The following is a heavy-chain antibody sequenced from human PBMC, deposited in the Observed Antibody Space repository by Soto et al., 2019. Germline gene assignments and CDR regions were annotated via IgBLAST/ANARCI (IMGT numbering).Heavy chain of an antibody. CDR3: ARGGPSGSYFLYYYAMDV. V-gene: IGHV1-8*01. Sequence: ASVKVSCKASGYTFTSYDINWVRQATGQGLEWMGWMNPNSGNTGYAQKFQGRVTMTRNTSISTAYMELSSLRSEDTAVYYCARGGPSGSYFLYYYAMDVWGQGTTVTVSS. D-gene: IGHD1-26*01. CDR1: GYTFTSYD. J-gene: IGHJ6*02. CDR2: MNPNSGNT.